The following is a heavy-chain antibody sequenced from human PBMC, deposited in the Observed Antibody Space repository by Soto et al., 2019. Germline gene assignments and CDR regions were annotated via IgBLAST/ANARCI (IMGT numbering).Heavy chain of an antibody. V-gene: IGHV1-3*01. D-gene: IGHD5-18*01. Sequence: HVELVQSGADVKKPGASVTISCKASGYTFTDYALHWVRQAPGQRLEWMGWMNAGVGNTLYSHKLPGRITITRDTSASTAYMELNSLKSENTAIYYCARDTGYTFGSLNYWGPGTLVTVSS. CDR3: ARDTGYTFGSLNY. J-gene: IGHJ4*02. CDR2: MNAGVGNT. CDR1: GYTFTDYA.